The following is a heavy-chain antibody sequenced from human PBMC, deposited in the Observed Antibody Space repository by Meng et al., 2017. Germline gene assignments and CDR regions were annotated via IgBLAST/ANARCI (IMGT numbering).Heavy chain of an antibody. CDR3: TSPPGIAAAGKGY. CDR1: GFTFSSYW. D-gene: IGHD6-13*01. J-gene: IGHJ4*02. CDR2: IRSKANSYST. V-gene: IGHV3-73*01. Sequence: GESLKISCAASGFTFSSYWMSWVRQAPGKGLEWVGRIRSKANSYSTAYAASVKGRFTITRDDSKNTAYLQMNSLKTEDTAVYYCTSPPGIAAAGKGYWGQGTLVTVSS.